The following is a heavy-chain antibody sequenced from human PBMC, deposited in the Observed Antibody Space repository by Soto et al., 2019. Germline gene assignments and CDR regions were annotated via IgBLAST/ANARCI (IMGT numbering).Heavy chain of an antibody. CDR3: ARDGFCGGAPACPDMDV. Sequence: ASVKVSCTASGYTFSGYSITWVRQAPGQGLEWMGRISGYNGNTNYARTLRGRLTLTTDTSTSTAYMELRSLTSDDTAVYYCARDGFCGGAPACPDMDVWGQGTTVTVSS. CDR2: ISGYNGNT. J-gene: IGHJ6*02. D-gene: IGHD2-21*01. CDR1: GYTFSGYS. V-gene: IGHV1-18*04.